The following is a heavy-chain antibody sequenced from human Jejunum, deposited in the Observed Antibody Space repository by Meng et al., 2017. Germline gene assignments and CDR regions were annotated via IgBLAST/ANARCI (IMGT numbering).Heavy chain of an antibody. CDR2: IGSSGSNT. V-gene: IGHV3-23*04. CDR3: ARTYHLPQN. J-gene: IGHJ4*02. CDR1: GFSFSTYA. D-gene: IGHD1-14*01. Sequence: QLVESGGGLVQPGGSLRLSCAASGFSFSTYAMTWVRQAPGKGPEWVSAIGSSGSNTYYADSVQGRFTITRDNSKNTLYLQMNTLRAEDTAVYYCARTYHLPQNWGQGTLVTVSS.